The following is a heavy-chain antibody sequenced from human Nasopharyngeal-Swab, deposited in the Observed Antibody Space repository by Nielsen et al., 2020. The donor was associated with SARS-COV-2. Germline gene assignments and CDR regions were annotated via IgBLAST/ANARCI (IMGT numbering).Heavy chain of an antibody. J-gene: IGHJ4*02. CDR2: FNPNSGGT. V-gene: IGHV1-2*06. CDR1: GYTFIGYY. Sequence: ASVKVSCKTSGYTFIGYYIHWVRQAPGQGLEWMGRFNPNSGGTNYAQKLQGRVTMTRDTSISTAYMELSSLISDDTAVYYCARDVIPAYGSGTYHDYWGQGTLVTVSS. D-gene: IGHD3-10*01. CDR3: ARDVIPAYGSGTYHDY.